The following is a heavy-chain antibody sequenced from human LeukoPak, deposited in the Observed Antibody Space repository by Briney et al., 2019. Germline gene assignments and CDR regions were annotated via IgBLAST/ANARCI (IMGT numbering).Heavy chain of an antibody. V-gene: IGHV4-30-2*01. J-gene: IGHJ6*03. CDR2: IYHSGST. CDR1: GGFISSGGYY. CDR3: ARRYRAADFWSGYYGEGRMDV. Sequence: SETLSLTCTVSGGFISSGGYYWSWIRQPPGKGLEWIGYIYHSGSTYYNPSLKSRVTISVDRSKNQFSLKLSSVTAADTAVYYCARRYRAADFWSGYYGEGRMDVWGKGTTVTVSS. D-gene: IGHD3-3*01.